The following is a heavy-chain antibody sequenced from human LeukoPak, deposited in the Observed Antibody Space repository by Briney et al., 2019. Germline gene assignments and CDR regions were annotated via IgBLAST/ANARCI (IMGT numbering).Heavy chain of an antibody. Sequence: SVKVSCKASGGTFSSYAISWVRQAPGQGLEWMGGIIPIFGTANYAQKFQGRVTITTDEPTSTAYMELSSLRSEDTAVYYCASRDTVTTTNYYYYYYMDVWGQGTLVTVSS. CDR2: IIPIFGTA. D-gene: IGHD4-17*01. V-gene: IGHV1-69*05. CDR1: GGTFSSYA. CDR3: ASRDTVTTTNYYYYYYMDV. J-gene: IGHJ6*03.